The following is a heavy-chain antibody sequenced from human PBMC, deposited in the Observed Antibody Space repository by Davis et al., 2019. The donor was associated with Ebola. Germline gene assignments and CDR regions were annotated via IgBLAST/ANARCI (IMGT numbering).Heavy chain of an antibody. J-gene: IGHJ4*02. CDR1: SGSISSSSYY. CDR2: IYYSGST. Sequence: SETLSLTCTVSSGSISSSSYYWGWIRQPPGKGLEWIGSIYYSGSTYYNPSLKSRVTISVDTSKNQFSLKLSSVTAADTAVYYCARHGDSSGWPNFDYWGQGTLVTVSS. D-gene: IGHD6-19*01. V-gene: IGHV4-39*01. CDR3: ARHGDSSGWPNFDY.